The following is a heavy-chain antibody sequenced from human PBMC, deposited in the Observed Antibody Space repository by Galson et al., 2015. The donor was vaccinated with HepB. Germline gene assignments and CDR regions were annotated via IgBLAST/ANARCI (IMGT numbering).Heavy chain of an antibody. CDR3: ARTPDYDLLTGSTFDY. CDR2: ISDSGGST. V-gene: IGHV3-23*01. J-gene: IGHJ4*02. Sequence: SLRLSCAASGFTFSTYAMNWVRQAPGKELERVSGISDSGGSTYYADSVRGRFTISRDNSKNTLYLQMNSLRAEDTAVYYCARTPDYDLLTGSTFDYWGQGALVTVSS. CDR1: GFTFSTYA. D-gene: IGHD3-9*01.